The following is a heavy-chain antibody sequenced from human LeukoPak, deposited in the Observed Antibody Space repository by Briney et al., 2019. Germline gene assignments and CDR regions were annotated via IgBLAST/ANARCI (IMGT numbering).Heavy chain of an antibody. CDR3: AGVAKSGAWNYGHNWFDP. V-gene: IGHV1-18*01. CDR2: ISAYNGNT. CDR1: GYTFTSYG. D-gene: IGHD1-7*01. Sequence: ASVKVSCKASGYTFTSYGISWVRQAPGQGLEWMGWISAYNGNTNYAQKLQGRVTMTTDTSTSTAYMELRSLRSDDTAVYYCAGVAKSGAWNYGHNWFDPWGQGTLVTVSS. J-gene: IGHJ5*02.